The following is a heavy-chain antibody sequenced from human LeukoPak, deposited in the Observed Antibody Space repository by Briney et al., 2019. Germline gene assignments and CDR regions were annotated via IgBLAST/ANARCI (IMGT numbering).Heavy chain of an antibody. CDR3: AREGDCSSTSCYVLDY. J-gene: IGHJ4*02. V-gene: IGHV3-48*03. Sequence: GGSLRLSCAASGFTFSSYEMNWVRQAPGKGLEWVSYISSSGSTIYYADSVKGRSTISRDNAKNSLYLQKNSLRAEDTAVYYCAREGDCSSTSCYVLDYWGQGTLVTVSS. CDR2: ISSSGSTI. D-gene: IGHD2-2*01. CDR1: GFTFSSYE.